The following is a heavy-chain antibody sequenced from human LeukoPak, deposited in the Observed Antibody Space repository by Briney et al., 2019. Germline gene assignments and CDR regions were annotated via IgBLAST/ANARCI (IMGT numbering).Heavy chain of an antibody. V-gene: IGHV4-59*01. CDR1: GGSISSYY. D-gene: IGHD3-3*01. J-gene: IGHJ6*02. CDR3: ARAVAYYDFTLYYYGMDV. CDR2: VYYSGST. Sequence: SETLSLTCTVSGGSISSYYWSWIRQSPGKGLEWIGYVYYSGSTNYNPSLKSRVTISVDTSKNQFSLKLSSVTAADTAVYYCARAVAYYDFTLYYYGMDVWGQGTTVTVSS.